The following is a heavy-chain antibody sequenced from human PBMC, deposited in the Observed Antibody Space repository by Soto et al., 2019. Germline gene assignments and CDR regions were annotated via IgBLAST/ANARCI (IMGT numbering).Heavy chain of an antibody. V-gene: IGHV4-39*01. CDR1: GGSISSSSYY. Sequence: HLQLQESGPGLVKPSETLSLTCTVSGGSISSSSYYWGWIRQPPGKGLEWIGSIYYSGSTYYNPSLKSRVTISVDTSKNQFSLKLSSVTAADAAVYYCARRSAAGRKYYFDYWGQGTLVTVSS. CDR3: ARRSAAGRKYYFDY. CDR2: IYYSGST. J-gene: IGHJ4*02. D-gene: IGHD6-13*01.